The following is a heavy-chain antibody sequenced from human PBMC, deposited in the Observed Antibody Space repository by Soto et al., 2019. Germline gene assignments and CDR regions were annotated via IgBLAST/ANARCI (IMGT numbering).Heavy chain of an antibody. D-gene: IGHD6-19*01. CDR2: ISYDGSNK. J-gene: IGHJ4*02. CDR1: GFTFSNYG. V-gene: IGHV3-30*18. CDR3: AKDSPVADY. Sequence: QVQLVESGGGVVQPGRSLRLSCAASGFTFSNYGMHWVRQAPGKGLEWVAVISYDGSNKYYADSVKGRFTISRDDSKNTLYLQMNSLRSEDTALYYCAKDSPVADYWGPGTLVTVSS.